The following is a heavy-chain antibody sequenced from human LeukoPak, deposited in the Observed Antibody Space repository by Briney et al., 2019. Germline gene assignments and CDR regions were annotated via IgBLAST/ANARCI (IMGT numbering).Heavy chain of an antibody. CDR1: GGSISSSSYY. CDR3: ARLTYGDYGHYYMDV. J-gene: IGHJ6*03. CDR2: IYYSGST. D-gene: IGHD4-17*01. V-gene: IGHV4-39*07. Sequence: SETLSLTCTVSGGSISSSSYYWGWIRQPPGKGLEWIGSIYYSGSTYYNPSLKSRVTMSVDTSKNQFSLKLSSVTAADTAVYYCARLTYGDYGHYYMDVWGKGTTVTVSS.